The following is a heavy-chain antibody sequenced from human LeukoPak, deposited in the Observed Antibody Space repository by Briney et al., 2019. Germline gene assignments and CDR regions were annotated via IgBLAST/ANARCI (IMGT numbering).Heavy chain of an antibody. CDR2: IFYSGST. V-gene: IGHV4-39*07. D-gene: IGHD6-19*01. J-gene: IGHJ4*02. CDR3: ARGYSSGWYFYFDY. CDR1: GGSISTSNYY. Sequence: SETLSLTCTVSGGSISTSNYYWGWIRQPPGKGLEWIGNIFYSGSTYYSPSLRSRVTISLDTSKNQFSLKLSSVTAADTAVYYCARGYSSGWYFYFDYWGQGTLVTVSS.